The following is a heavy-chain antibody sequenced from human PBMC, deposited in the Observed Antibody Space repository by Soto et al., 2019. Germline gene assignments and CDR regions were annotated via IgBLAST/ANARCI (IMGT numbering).Heavy chain of an antibody. CDR3: ARGRKYYDFWSGYSHPRYYFNY. J-gene: IGHJ4*02. Sequence: PSETLSLACAVYGGSCSGYCWSWIRQPPGKGLEWIGEINHSGRTNYNPSLKSRVTISVDTSKSQFSLKLSSVTAADTAVYYCARGRKYYDFWSGYSHPRYYFNYWGQGTLVTVSS. D-gene: IGHD3-3*01. CDR2: INHSGRT. V-gene: IGHV4-34*01. CDR1: GGSCSGYC.